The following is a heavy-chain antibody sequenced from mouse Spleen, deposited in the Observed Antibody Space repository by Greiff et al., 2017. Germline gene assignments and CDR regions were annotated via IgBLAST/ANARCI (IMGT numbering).Heavy chain of an antibody. Sequence: EVKLVESGPELVKPGASVKISCKASGYSFTGYYMHWVKQSHGNILDWIGYIYPYNGVSSYNQKFKGKATLTVDKSSSTAYMELRSLTSEDSAVYYCARGTMITTGSWFAYWGQGTLVTVSA. CDR3: ARGTMITTGSWFAY. J-gene: IGHJ3*01. CDR2: IYPYNGVS. V-gene: IGHV1-31*01. D-gene: IGHD2-4*01. CDR1: GYSFTGYY.